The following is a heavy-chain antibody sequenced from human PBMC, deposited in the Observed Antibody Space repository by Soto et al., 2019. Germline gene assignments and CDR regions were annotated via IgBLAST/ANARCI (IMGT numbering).Heavy chain of an antibody. CDR2: IRASGVTT. CDR3: AKGAIGRLDY. CDR1: GFGFSNYA. J-gene: IGHJ4*02. D-gene: IGHD1-26*01. Sequence: PGGSLRLSCAGSGFGFSNYAMSWVRQTPTKGLEWVSTIRASGVTTFYAEYARGRFTISRDNSKDTLYLQMNSLTAEDTALYYCAKGAIGRLDYWGQGTLVTVSS. V-gene: IGHV3-23*01.